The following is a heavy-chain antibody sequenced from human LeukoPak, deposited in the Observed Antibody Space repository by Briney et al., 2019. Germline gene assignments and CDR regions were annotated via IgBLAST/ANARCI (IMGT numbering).Heavy chain of an antibody. CDR3: ARGVERLDY. CDR2: IYTSGST. V-gene: IGHV4-61*02. D-gene: IGHD1-1*01. Sequence: SETLSLTCQVSGGSISSGRHYWSWIRQPAGKGLEWIGRIYTSGSTNYNPSLKSRVTISLDTSKNQFSLKLSSVTAADTAVYYCARGVERLDYWGQGTLVTVSS. CDR1: GGSISSGRHY. J-gene: IGHJ4*02.